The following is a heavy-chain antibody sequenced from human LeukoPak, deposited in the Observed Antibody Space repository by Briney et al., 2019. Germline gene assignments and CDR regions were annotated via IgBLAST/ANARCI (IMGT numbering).Heavy chain of an antibody. V-gene: IGHV4-34*01. J-gene: IGHJ4*02. CDR1: GGSFSGYY. D-gene: IGHD1-14*01. CDR2: INHSGSA. CDR3: ARGRIWDY. Sequence: SETLSLTCAVYGGSFSGYYWSWIRQPPGKGLEWIGEINHSGSANYNPSLKSRVTISVDTSKNQFSLKLSSVTAADTAVYYCARGRIWDYWGQGTLVTVSS.